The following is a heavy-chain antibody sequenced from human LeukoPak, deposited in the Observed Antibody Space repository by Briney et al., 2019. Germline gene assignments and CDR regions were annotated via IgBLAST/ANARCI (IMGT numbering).Heavy chain of an antibody. CDR2: IKSKTDGGTT. CDR3: TTVSRSGSYCAY. CDR1: GFTFRNAW. Sequence: GGSLRLSCAASGFTFRNAWMSWVRQAPGKGLEWVGRIKSKTDGGTTDYAAPVKGRFTISRDDSKNTLYLQMNSLKTEDTAVYYCTTVSRSGSYCAYWGQGTLVTVSS. D-gene: IGHD1-26*01. J-gene: IGHJ4*02. V-gene: IGHV3-15*01.